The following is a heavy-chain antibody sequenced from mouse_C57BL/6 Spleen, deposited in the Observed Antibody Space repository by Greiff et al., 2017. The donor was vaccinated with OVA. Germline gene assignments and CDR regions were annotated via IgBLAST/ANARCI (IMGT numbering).Heavy chain of an antibody. J-gene: IGHJ3*01. V-gene: IGHV1-69*01. CDR3: ARTLTTGFAY. CDR1: GYTFTSYW. Sequence: QVQLKQSGAELVMPGASVKLSCKASGYTFTSYWMHWVKQRPGQGLEWIGEIDPSDSYTNYNQKFKGKSTLTVDKSSSTAYMQLSSLTSEDSAVYYCARTLTTGFAYWGQGTLVTVSA. CDR2: IDPSDSYT. D-gene: IGHD1-1*01.